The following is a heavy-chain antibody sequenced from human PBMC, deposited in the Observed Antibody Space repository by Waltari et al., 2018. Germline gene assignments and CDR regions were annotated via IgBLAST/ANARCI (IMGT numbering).Heavy chain of an antibody. Sequence: QVQLQESGPGLVKPSETLSLTCTVSGGSISSYYWSWIRQPAGKGLEWIGRIYTSGSTNYNPPLKSRVTMSVDTSKNQFSLKLSSVTAADTAVYYCARDSISGSYSRFDPWGQGTLVTVSS. CDR1: GGSISSYY. CDR2: IYTSGST. J-gene: IGHJ5*02. D-gene: IGHD1-26*01. CDR3: ARDSISGSYSRFDP. V-gene: IGHV4-4*07.